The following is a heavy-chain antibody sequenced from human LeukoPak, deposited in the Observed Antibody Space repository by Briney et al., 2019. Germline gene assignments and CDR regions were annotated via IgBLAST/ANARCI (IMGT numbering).Heavy chain of an antibody. V-gene: IGHV3-21*01. CDR3: ARDHIRHNYYYYYYMDV. J-gene: IGHJ6*03. CDR1: GFTFSSYT. CDR2: ISSSSNYI. Sequence: GGSLRLSCAASGFTFSSYTMNWVRQAPGKGLEWVSSISSSSNYIYYADSVKGRFTISRDNAKNSLYLQMNSLRAEDTAVYYCARDHIRHNYYYYYYMDVWGKGTTVTVSS. D-gene: IGHD1-1*01.